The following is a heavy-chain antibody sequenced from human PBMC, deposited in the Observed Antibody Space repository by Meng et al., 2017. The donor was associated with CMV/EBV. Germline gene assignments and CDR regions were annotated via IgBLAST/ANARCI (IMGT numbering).Heavy chain of an antibody. Sequence: VQLQQSGQGTVQPSQTPSLPCATSGDSGASNSAAWNWIRQSPSRGLEWLRRTYYRSKWYNDYAVSVKSRITINPDTSKNQFSLQLNSVTPEDTAVYYCARDPHSSSWYGWFDPWGQGTLVTVSS. CDR1: GDSGASNSAA. V-gene: IGHV6-1*01. CDR2: TYYRSKWYN. J-gene: IGHJ5*02. D-gene: IGHD6-13*01. CDR3: ARDPHSSSWYGWFDP.